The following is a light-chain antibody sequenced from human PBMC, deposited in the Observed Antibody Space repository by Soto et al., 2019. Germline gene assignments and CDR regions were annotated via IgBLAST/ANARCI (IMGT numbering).Light chain of an antibody. CDR1: QSVGTK. V-gene: IGKV3-15*01. J-gene: IGKJ1*01. CDR3: QQYGSSPWT. CDR2: DAS. Sequence: EIVMTQSPAALSVSPGEAATLTCRASQSVGTKLAWYQQKPGQAPRLLIYDASTRATGVPARFGGSGSGTDFTLTISRLEPEDFAVYYCQQYGSSPWTFGQGTKVDI.